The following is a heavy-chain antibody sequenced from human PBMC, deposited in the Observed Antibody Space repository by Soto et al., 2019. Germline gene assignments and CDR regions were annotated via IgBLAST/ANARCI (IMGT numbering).Heavy chain of an antibody. CDR3: PIQTRVGVLSGFDV. D-gene: IGHD3-16*01. Sequence: PGGSLRLSCAASGFTFSNYGMHWVRQAPDRGLEWVGFIRSKAYGGTTEYAASVKGRFTISRDDSRSIAYLQMNSLKIEDTAVYYCPIQTRVGVLSGFDVWGPGTVVTVSS. CDR2: IRSKAYGGTT. CDR1: GFTFSNYG. J-gene: IGHJ3*01. V-gene: IGHV3-49*04.